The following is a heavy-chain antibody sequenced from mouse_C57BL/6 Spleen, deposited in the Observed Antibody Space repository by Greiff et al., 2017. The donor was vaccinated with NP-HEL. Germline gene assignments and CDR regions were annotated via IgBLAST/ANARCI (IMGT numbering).Heavy chain of an antibody. D-gene: IGHD2-3*01. CDR3: ARGDGYYVGAMDY. CDR2: IYPGDGDT. CDR1: GYAFSSSW. V-gene: IGHV1-82*01. J-gene: IGHJ4*01. Sequence: QVQLKESGPELVKPGASVKISCKASGYAFSSSWMNWVKQRPGKGLEWIGRIYPGDGDTNYNGKFKGKATLTADKSSSTAYMQLSSLTSEDSAVYFCARGDGYYVGAMDYWGQGTSVTVSS.